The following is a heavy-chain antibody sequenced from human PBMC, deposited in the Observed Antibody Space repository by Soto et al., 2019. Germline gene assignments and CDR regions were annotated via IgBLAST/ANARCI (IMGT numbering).Heavy chain of an antibody. V-gene: IGHV1-3*01. Sequence: ASVKVSCKASGYTFTSYAIHWVRQAPGQRLEWMGWINAGNGNTKYSQKFQGRVTITRDTSASTAYMELSSLRSEDTAVYYCARLQRYDYYYYMDVWGKGTTVTVSS. J-gene: IGHJ6*03. CDR1: GYTFTSYA. CDR3: ARLQRYDYYYYMDV. D-gene: IGHD6-25*01. CDR2: INAGNGNT.